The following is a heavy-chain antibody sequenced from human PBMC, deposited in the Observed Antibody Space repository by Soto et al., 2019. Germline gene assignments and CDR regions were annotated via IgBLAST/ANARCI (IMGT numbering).Heavy chain of an antibody. CDR3: ARGSDGVWNWFDP. V-gene: IGHV4-30-2*01. Sequence: PSETLSLTCAVSGGSISSGFYSWSRIRQPPGQGLEWIGYIYNSGNTHYNPSRMSRVTISVYRSQNHFSLKLTSMTAADTAVYYCARGSDGVWNWFDPWGQGTQVTVSS. D-gene: IGHD2-21*02. J-gene: IGHJ5*02. CDR2: IYNSGNT. CDR1: GGSISSGFYS.